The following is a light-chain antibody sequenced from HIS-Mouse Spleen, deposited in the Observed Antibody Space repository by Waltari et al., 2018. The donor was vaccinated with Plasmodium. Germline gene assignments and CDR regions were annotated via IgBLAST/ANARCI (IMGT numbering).Light chain of an antibody. Sequence: EIVMTQSPATLSVSPGEQATLSCRASQSVRSNLAWYQQKPGQAPQLLIYGASTRAPGIPARFSGSGSGTEFTLTISSLQSEDFAVYYCQQYNNWSLTFGPGTKVDIK. CDR3: QQYNNWSLT. CDR1: QSVRSN. V-gene: IGKV3-15*01. J-gene: IGKJ3*01. CDR2: GAS.